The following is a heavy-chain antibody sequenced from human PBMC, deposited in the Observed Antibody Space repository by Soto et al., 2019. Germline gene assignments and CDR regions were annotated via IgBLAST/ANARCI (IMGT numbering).Heavy chain of an antibody. CDR3: AKDRYCSGGSCYSEWAFDI. J-gene: IGHJ3*02. V-gene: IGHV3-23*01. D-gene: IGHD2-15*01. Sequence: WGAVRLSCAASGFTFSSYAMSWVRQAPGKGLEWVSAISGSGGSTYYADSVKGRFTISRDNSKNTLYLQMNSLRAEDTAVYYCAKDRYCSGGSCYSEWAFDIWGQGTMVTVSS. CDR2: ISGSGGST. CDR1: GFTFSSYA.